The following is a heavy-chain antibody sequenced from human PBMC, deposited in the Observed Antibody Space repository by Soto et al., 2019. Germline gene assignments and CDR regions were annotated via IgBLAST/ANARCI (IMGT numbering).Heavy chain of an antibody. Sequence: SETLSLTCTVSGGSISYYYWSWIRQPPGKGLEWIGYGYYSGSTNYNPSLKSRVTISVDTSKNQLSLKLSSVTAADTAVYYCARGDHWFDPWGQGALVIVSS. CDR3: ARGDHWFDP. V-gene: IGHV4-59*01. CDR2: GYYSGST. CDR1: GGSISYYY. J-gene: IGHJ5*02.